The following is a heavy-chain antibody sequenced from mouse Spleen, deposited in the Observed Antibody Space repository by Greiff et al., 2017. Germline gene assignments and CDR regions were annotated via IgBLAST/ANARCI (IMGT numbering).Heavy chain of an antibody. CDR2: ISSGSSTI. D-gene: IGHD2-10*01. V-gene: IGHV5-17*01. CDR3: ARSSYYHWYFDV. Sequence: EVQRVESGGGLVKPGGSLKLSCAASGFTFSDYGMHWVRQAPEKGLEWVAYISSGSSTIYYADTVKGRFTISRDNAKNTLFLQMTSLRSEDTAMYYCARSSYYHWYFDVWGAGTTVTVSS. J-gene: IGHJ1*01. CDR1: GFTFSDYG.